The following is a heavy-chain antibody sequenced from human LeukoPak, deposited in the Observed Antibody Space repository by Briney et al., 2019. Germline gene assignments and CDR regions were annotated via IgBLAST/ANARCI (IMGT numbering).Heavy chain of an antibody. V-gene: IGHV4-34*01. J-gene: IGHJ5*02. CDR1: GGSFSGYY. Sequence: SETLSLTCAVYGGSFSGYYWSWIRKPPGKGLEWIGEINHSGSTNYNPSLKSRVTISVDTSKNQFSLKLSSVTAADTAVYYCASRTVTTRWFDPWGQGTLVTVSS. CDR3: ASRTVTTRWFDP. D-gene: IGHD4-11*01. CDR2: INHSGST.